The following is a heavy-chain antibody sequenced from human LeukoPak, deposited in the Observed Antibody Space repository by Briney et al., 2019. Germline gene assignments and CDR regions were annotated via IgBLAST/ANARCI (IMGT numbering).Heavy chain of an antibody. V-gene: IGHV3-7*01. CDR2: IQGDGSEI. CDR3: ARRLVAPDW. Sequence: GGSLRLSCVASGFTLNTYWMRWVRQAPGKGLGWVGNIQGDGSEIFYVDSVKGRFNISRDNVKKSLVLQMNSLRVEDTATYYCARRLVAPDWWGQGTLVTVSS. CDR1: GFTLNTYW. D-gene: IGHD6-6*01. J-gene: IGHJ4*02.